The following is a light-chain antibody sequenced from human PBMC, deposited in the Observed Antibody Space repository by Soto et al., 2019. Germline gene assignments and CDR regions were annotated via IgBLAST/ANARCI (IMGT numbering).Light chain of an antibody. V-gene: IGLV2-23*01. J-gene: IGLJ1*01. CDR2: EGS. CDR3: CSYAGSSTLYV. CDR1: SSDVGSYNL. Sequence: QSALTQPACVSGSPGQSSTISFTGTSSDVGSYNLVSWYQQHPGKAPKLMIYEGSKRPSGVSNRFSGSKSGNTASLTISGLQAEDEADYYCCSYAGSSTLYVFGTGTKLTVL.